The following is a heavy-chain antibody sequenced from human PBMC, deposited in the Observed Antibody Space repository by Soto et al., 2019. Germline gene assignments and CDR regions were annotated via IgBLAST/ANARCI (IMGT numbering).Heavy chain of an antibody. Sequence: ASVKVSCKASGGTFSSYAISWVRQAPGQGLEWMGGIIPIFGTANYAQKFQGRVTITADESTSTAYMELSSLRSEDTAVYYCARPRYYYGSGSYSLSYYYYYGMDVWGQGTTVTVS. CDR3: ARPRYYYGSGSYSLSYYYYYGMDV. CDR1: GGTFSSYA. V-gene: IGHV1-69*13. CDR2: IIPIFGTA. D-gene: IGHD3-10*01. J-gene: IGHJ6*02.